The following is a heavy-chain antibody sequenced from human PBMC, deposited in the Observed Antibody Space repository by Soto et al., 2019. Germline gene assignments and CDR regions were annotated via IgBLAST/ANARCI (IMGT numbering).Heavy chain of an antibody. D-gene: IGHD6-13*01. CDR2: MSYDGTKQ. J-gene: IGHJ4*02. CDR3: AKEYGSTWIDY. CDR1: GFTFSTYG. Sequence: GGSLRLSCAASGFTFSTYGMHWVRQAPGKGLEWVAAMSYDGTKQYYVDSVKGRFTISRDNSRNTLFLQLNSLRDEDTAVYYCAKEYGSTWIDYWGQGAPVTVSS. V-gene: IGHV3-30*18.